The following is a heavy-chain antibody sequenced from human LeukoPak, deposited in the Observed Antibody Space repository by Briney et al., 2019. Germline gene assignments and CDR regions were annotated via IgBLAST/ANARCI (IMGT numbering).Heavy chain of an antibody. Sequence: GGSLRLSCAASGFTVSSNYMSWVRQAPGKGLEWVSVAYSGGSTHYADSVKGRFTISRDNSKNTLYLHMNSLRAEDTAVYYCATADSGSYYSGFDYWGQGTLVTVSS. D-gene: IGHD1-26*01. CDR3: ATADSGSYYSGFDY. J-gene: IGHJ4*02. CDR2: AYSGGST. V-gene: IGHV3-66*01. CDR1: GFTVSSNY.